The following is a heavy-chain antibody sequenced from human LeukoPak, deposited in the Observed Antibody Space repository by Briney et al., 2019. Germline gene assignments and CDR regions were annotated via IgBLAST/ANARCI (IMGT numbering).Heavy chain of an antibody. Sequence: GGSLRLSCAASGFIFNNYALSWVRQTPGKGLEWVSVIYSGGSTYYADSVKGRFTISRDNSKNTLYLRMNSLRAEDTAVYYCARAKEWESDAFDIWGQGTMVTVSS. CDR1: GFIFNNYA. V-gene: IGHV3-66*01. CDR2: IYSGGST. CDR3: ARAKEWESDAFDI. D-gene: IGHD1-26*01. J-gene: IGHJ3*02.